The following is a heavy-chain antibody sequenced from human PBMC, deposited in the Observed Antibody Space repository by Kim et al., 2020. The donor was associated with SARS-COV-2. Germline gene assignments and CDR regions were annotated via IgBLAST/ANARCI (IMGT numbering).Heavy chain of an antibody. Sequence: SPTLKSRLTITKDTSKNQVVLTMTNMDPVDTATYYCARYTYCYDRSWFDPWGQGTLVTVSS. CDR3: ARYTYCYDRSWFDP. V-gene: IGHV2-5*01. D-gene: IGHD3-22*01. J-gene: IGHJ5*02.